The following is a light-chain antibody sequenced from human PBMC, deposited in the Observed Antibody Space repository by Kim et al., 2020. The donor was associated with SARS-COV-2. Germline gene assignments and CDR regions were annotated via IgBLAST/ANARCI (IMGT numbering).Light chain of an antibody. CDR3: QVWDSSSDHPVV. J-gene: IGLJ2*01. V-gene: IGLV3-21*04. Sequence: PGKTARITCGGNNIGSKSVHWYQQKPGQAPVLVIYYDSDRPSGIPERFSGSNSGNTATLTISRVEAGDEADYYCQVWDSSSDHPVVFGGGTQLT. CDR2: YDS. CDR1: NIGSKS.